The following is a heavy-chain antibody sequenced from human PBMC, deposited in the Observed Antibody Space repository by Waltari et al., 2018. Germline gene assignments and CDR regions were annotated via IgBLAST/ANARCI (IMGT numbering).Heavy chain of an antibody. CDR2: IGYDGSNK. V-gene: IGHV3-30*18. D-gene: IGHD6-6*01. CDR3: AKGVSESSSYFYYFDY. J-gene: IGHJ4*02. Sequence: QVQLVESGGGVVQPGRSLRLSCAASGFPFSSYGMPWVRQAPGKGLEWVAVIGYDGSNKYYADSVKGRFTISRDNSKNTLYLQMNSLRAEDTAMYYCAKGVSESSSYFYYFDYWGQGTLVTVSS. CDR1: GFPFSSYG.